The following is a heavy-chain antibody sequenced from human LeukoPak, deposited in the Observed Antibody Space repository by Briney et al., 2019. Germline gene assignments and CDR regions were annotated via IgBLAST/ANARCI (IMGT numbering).Heavy chain of an antibody. CDR1: GGSISSGSYY. CDR2: IYTSGST. Sequence: SQTLSLTCTVSGGSISSGSYYWSWIRQPAGKGLEWIGRIYTSGSTNYNPSLKSRVTISVDTSKNQFSLKLSSVTAADTAVYYCARDQEAYCSSTSCYEYYYYMDVWGKGTTVTISS. CDR3: ARDQEAYCSSTSCYEYYYYMDV. V-gene: IGHV4-61*02. D-gene: IGHD2-2*01. J-gene: IGHJ6*03.